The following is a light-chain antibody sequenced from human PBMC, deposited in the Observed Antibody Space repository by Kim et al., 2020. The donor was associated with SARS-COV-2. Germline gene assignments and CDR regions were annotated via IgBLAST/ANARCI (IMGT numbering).Light chain of an antibody. CDR3: QKYNTSPRT. Sequence: AAVGSRVTIPWQAGSRLYHLLTLVQKQPRKAPNLLILEASTVDTGVPSRFSGSGSGTEFTLTISSLQAVDFATYYCQKYNTSPRTFGGGTKVDIK. CDR2: EAS. V-gene: IGKV1-27*01. CDR1: RLYHL. J-gene: IGKJ4*02.